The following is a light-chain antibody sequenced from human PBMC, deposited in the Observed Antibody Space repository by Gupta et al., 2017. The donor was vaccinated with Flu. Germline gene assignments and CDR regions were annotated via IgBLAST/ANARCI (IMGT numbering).Light chain of an antibody. CDR3: NLYTGSSTPWV. J-gene: IGLJ3*02. V-gene: IGLV2-14*01. CDR1: KY. Sequence: KYVSWYQQHPGKAPKLMIFEVTNRPSGVSNRFSGSKSGTTASLTISGLQAEDEADYYCNLYTGSSTPWVLGGGTRLTVL. CDR2: EVT.